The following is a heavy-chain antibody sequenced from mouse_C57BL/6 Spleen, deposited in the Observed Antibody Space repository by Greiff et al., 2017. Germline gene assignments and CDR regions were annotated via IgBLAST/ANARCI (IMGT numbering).Heavy chain of an antibody. V-gene: IGHV1-50*01. J-gene: IGHJ2*01. CDR1: GYTFTSYW. CDR3: ARGYYGSRNQFDY. Sequence: QVQLQQPGAELVKPGASVKLSCKASGYTFTSYWMQWVKQRPGQGLEWIGEIDPSDSYTNYNQKFKGKATLTVDTSSSTAYMQLSSLTSEDSAVYYCARGYYGSRNQFDYWGQGTTLTVSS. D-gene: IGHD1-1*01. CDR2: IDPSDSYT.